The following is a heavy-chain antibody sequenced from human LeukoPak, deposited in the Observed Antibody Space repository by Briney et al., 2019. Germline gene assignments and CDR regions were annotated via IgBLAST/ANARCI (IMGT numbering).Heavy chain of an antibody. CDR2: ISSGGTT. D-gene: IGHD6-19*01. CDR1: GFAVSSNY. V-gene: IGHV3-53*01. CDR3: ARKYNSGWWIDC. J-gene: IGHJ4*02. Sequence: GVSLRHSCAASGFAVSSNYMNWVRQAPGKGLEWVSLISSGGTTHYADSVKGRFTISRDNSKNTLYLHMNTLRAEDTAVYYCARKYNSGWWIDCWGQGTLVTVSS.